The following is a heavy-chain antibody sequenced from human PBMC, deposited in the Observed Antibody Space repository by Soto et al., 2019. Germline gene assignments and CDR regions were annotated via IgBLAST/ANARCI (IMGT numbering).Heavy chain of an antibody. J-gene: IGHJ6*03. CDR1: GGSISSSSYY. Sequence: SETLSLTCTVSGGSISSSSYYWGWIRQPPGKGLEWIGSIYYSGSTYYNPSLKSRVTISVDTSKNQFSLKLSSVTATDTAVYYCARHGVPPRVAIWFGELLTLTGDYYYMDVWGKGTTVTVSS. D-gene: IGHD3-10*01. V-gene: IGHV4-39*01. CDR2: IYYSGST. CDR3: ARHGVPPRVAIWFGELLTLTGDYYYMDV.